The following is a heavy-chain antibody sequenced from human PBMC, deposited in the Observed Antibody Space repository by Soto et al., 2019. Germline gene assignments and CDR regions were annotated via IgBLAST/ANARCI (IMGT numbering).Heavy chain of an antibody. CDR1: VGTFRNYA. CDR3: AIPLPKQQLVRGAFDH. V-gene: IGHV1-69*01. Sequence: QVQLVQSGAEVKKPGSSVKLSCKTSVGTFRNYAINWVRQAPGQGLEWMGGSIPVFGTANYAQTFQGRCTITADESTRAAYMALSSLRSEDTAVYYCAIPLPKQQLVRGAFDHWGQGTLVTVAS. D-gene: IGHD6-13*01. J-gene: IGHJ4*02. CDR2: SIPVFGTA.